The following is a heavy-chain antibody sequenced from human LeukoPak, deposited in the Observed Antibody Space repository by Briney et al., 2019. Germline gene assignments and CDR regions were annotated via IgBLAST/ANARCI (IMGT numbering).Heavy chain of an antibody. V-gene: IGHV4-61*01. CDR3: ARAFLGYCSGGSCYSGFWFDP. Sequence: PSETLSLTCTVSGGSVSSGSYYWSWIRQPPGKGLEWIGYIYYSGSTNYNPSLKSRVTVSVDTSKNQFSLKLSSVTAADTAVYYCARAFLGYCSGGSCYSGFWFDPWGQGTLVTVSS. CDR2: IYYSGST. J-gene: IGHJ5*02. CDR1: GGSVSSGSYY. D-gene: IGHD2-15*01.